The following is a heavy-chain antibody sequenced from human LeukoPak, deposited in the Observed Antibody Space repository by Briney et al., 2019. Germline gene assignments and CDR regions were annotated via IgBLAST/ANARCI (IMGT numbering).Heavy chain of an antibody. CDR2: ITSSSTYI. J-gene: IGHJ4*02. CDR1: GFTFSSYW. CDR3: ARAPSGSYSYFDN. V-gene: IGHV3-21*01. D-gene: IGHD1-26*01. Sequence: GGSLRLSCAASGFTFSSYWMSWVRQAPGKGLEWVSSITSSSTYIFYADSLKGRFTISRDNAKNSLYLQMNGLRAEDTAVYYCARAPSGSYSYFDNWGQGTLVTVSS.